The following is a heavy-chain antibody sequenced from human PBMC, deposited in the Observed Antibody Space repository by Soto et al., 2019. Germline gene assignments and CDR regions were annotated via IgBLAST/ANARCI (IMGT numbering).Heavy chain of an antibody. CDR3: ARAVITRYGVLDY. Sequence: QVQLVQSGAEVKKPGASVKVSCKASGYTFNSYGISWVRQAPGQGLEWMGWITYNGDTNYPQKLQGRVTMTTDTSTSTAYMELRSLRSDDTAMYYCARAVITRYGVLDYWGQGTLLTVSS. D-gene: IGHD3-22*01. CDR2: ITYNGDT. J-gene: IGHJ4*02. CDR1: GYTFNSYG. V-gene: IGHV1-18*01.